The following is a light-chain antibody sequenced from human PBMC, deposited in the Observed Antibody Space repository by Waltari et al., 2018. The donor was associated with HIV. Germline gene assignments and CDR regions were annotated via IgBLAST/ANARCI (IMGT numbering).Light chain of an antibody. CDR3: SSYTRSSTWV. CDR1: SSDVGGYNC. CDR2: EVS. J-gene: IGLJ3*02. Sequence: QSALSQPASVSGSPGQSITISCTGTSSDVGGYNCVSWYPQHPGKAPKLMIYEVSNRPSGVSNRFSGSKSGNTASLSISGLQAEDEADYYCSSYTRSSTWVFGGGTKLTVL. V-gene: IGLV2-14*01.